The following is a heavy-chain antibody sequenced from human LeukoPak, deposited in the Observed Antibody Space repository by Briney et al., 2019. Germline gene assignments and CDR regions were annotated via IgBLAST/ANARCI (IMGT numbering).Heavy chain of an antibody. V-gene: IGHV3-49*03. Sequence: QTGGSLRLSCTASGFTFGDYAMSWFRQAPGKGLEWVGSIRSKAYGGTTEYAASVKGRFTISRDDSKGIAYLQMNSLKTEDTAVYYCTREGVVGATFDYWGQGTLVTVSS. CDR3: TREGVVGATFDY. CDR1: GFTFGDYA. CDR2: IRSKAYGGTT. J-gene: IGHJ4*02. D-gene: IGHD1-26*01.